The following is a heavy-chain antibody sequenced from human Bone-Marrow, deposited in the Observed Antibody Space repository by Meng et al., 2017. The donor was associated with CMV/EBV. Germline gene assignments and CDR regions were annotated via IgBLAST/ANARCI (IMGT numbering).Heavy chain of an antibody. CDR2: ISSSGSTI. CDR1: GFTFSDYY. J-gene: IGHJ6*02. D-gene: IGHD3-3*01. Sequence: GESLKISCAASGFTFSDYYMSWIRQAPGKGLEWVSYISSSGSTIYYADSVKGRFTISRDNAKNSLYLQMNSLRAEDTAVYYCARDSLYDFWSGYPIARWYYYGMDVWGQGTTVTVSS. V-gene: IGHV3-11*04. CDR3: ARDSLYDFWSGYPIARWYYYGMDV.